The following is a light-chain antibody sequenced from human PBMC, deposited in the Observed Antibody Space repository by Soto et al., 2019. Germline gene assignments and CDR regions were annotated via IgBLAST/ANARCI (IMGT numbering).Light chain of an antibody. CDR1: SGHSSYA. CDR2: LDSDGSH. CDR3: QHWGTGIHVV. J-gene: IGLJ2*01. V-gene: IGLV4-69*01. Sequence: QSVLTQSPSASASLGASVKLTCTLSSGHSSYAIAWHQQQPEKGPRYLMKLDSDGSHTKGDAIPDRFSGSGSGAERFLTTTCRQSKEEEDYYCQHWGTGIHVVFGGGTKLTVL.